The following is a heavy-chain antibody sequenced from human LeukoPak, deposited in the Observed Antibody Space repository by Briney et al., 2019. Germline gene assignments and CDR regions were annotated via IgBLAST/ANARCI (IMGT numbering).Heavy chain of an antibody. CDR3: ATCPYYDYVWGSYHLGAFDI. Sequence: ASVKVSCKASGGTFSSYAISWVRQAPGQGLEWMGRIIPILGIANYAQKFQGRVTITADKSTSTAYMELSSLRSEDTAVYYCATCPYYDYVWGSYHLGAFDIWGQGTMVTVSS. CDR2: IIPILGIA. J-gene: IGHJ3*02. CDR1: GGTFSSYA. V-gene: IGHV1-69*04. D-gene: IGHD3-16*02.